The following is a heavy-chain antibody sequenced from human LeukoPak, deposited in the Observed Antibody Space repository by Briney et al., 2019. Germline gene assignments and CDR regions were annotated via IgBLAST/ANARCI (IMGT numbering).Heavy chain of an antibody. Sequence: GASVKVSCKASGYTFTSYVIHWVRQAPGQGLEWMGWINPNSGGTNYAQKFQGRATMTRDTSISTAYMELSRLRSDDTAVYYCAREVYYDSSGYPIYWGQGTLVTVSS. CDR3: AREVYYDSSGYPIY. D-gene: IGHD3-22*01. J-gene: IGHJ4*02. V-gene: IGHV1-2*02. CDR1: GYTFTSYV. CDR2: INPNSGGT.